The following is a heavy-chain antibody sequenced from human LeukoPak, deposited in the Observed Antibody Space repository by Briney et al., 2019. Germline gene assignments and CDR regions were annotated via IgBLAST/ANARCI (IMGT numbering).Heavy chain of an antibody. CDR2: MNPNSGNT. CDR3: ARGYSSSWYWDYYYYMDV. Sequence: ASVKVSCKASGYIFIDYEINWVRQATGQGLEWMGWMNPNSGNTGYAQKFQGRVTMTRNTSISTAYMELSSLRSEDTAVYYCARGYSSSWYWDYYYYMDVWGKGTTVTVSS. CDR1: GYIFIDYE. J-gene: IGHJ6*03. D-gene: IGHD6-13*01. V-gene: IGHV1-8*02.